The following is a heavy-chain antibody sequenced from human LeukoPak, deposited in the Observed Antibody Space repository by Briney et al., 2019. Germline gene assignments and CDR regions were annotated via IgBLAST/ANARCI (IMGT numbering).Heavy chain of an antibody. V-gene: IGHV1-2*02. CDR1: GYTFTGYY. CDR2: INPNSGGT. J-gene: IGHJ4*02. CDR3: ARGSVGATLRRDY. Sequence: DSVKVSCKASGYTFTGYYMHWVRQAPGQGLEWMGWINPNSGGTNYAQKFQGRVTMTRDTSISTAYMELSRLRSDDTAVYYCARGSVGATLRRDYWGQGTLVTVSS. D-gene: IGHD1-26*01.